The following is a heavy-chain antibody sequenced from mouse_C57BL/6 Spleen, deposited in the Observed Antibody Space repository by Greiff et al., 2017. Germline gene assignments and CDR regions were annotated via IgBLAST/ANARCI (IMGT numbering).Heavy chain of an antibody. CDR1: GYTFTSYW. V-gene: IGHV1-61*01. CDR2: IYPSDSET. D-gene: IGHD1-1*01. CDR3: ARSGAITTVVPISYYAMDY. J-gene: IGHJ4*01. Sequence: QVQLQQPGAELVRPGSSVKLSCKASGYTFTSYWMDWVKQRPGQGLEWIGNIYPSDSETHYNQKFKDKATLTVDKSSSTAYMQLSSLTSENSAVYFCARSGAITTVVPISYYAMDYWGQGTSVTVSS.